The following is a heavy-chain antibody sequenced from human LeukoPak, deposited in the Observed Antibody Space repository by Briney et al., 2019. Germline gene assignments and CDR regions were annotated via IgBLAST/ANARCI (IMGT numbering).Heavy chain of an antibody. CDR2: ITPNADRT. V-gene: IGHV3-23*01. J-gene: IGHJ1*01. Sequence: GGSLRLSCAASGFTFSSYSMNWVRQAPGKGLEWVSFITPNADRTSYADSVEGRFTISRDNPRNTLYMQMNSLRDEDTAVYYCAIVHGYYDGSGYWVQWGQGTLVTVSS. CDR1: GFTFSSYS. D-gene: IGHD3-22*01. CDR3: AIVHGYYDGSGYWVQ.